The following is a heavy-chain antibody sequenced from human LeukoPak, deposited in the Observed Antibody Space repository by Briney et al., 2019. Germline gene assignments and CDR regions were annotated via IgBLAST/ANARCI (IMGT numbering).Heavy chain of an antibody. J-gene: IGHJ4*01. Sequence: GGSLRLSCVASGLTFGDYGMNWVRQAPGKGLEWVSSIGGGGYTTYYADSVRGRFTISRDNSKNSMYLQMSSLRAEDTAIYYCAEVESSYCRIWGQGTLVTVSS. CDR1: GLTFGDYG. CDR3: AEVESSYCRI. CDR2: IGGGGYTT. D-gene: IGHD3-10*01. V-gene: IGHV3-23*01.